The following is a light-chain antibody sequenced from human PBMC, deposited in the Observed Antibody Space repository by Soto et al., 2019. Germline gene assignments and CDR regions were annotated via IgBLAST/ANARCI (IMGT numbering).Light chain of an antibody. CDR2: EAS. V-gene: IGKV3-11*01. Sequence: EIVLTQSPATLSLSPGERATLSCRASQSVGNNLAWYQQKPGQAPGLLIYEASTRATGIPARFSGSWSGTDFTLTISSLEPEDFAVYYCQQHANSPLTFGGGTKVEIK. CDR1: QSVGNN. CDR3: QQHANSPLT. J-gene: IGKJ4*01.